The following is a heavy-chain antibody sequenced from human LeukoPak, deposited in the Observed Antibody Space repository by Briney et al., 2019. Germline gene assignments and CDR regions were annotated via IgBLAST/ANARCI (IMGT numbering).Heavy chain of an antibody. V-gene: IGHV1-2*02. D-gene: IGHD6-13*01. CDR2: INPNNGDA. CDR1: GNIFTGYY. Sequence: ASVKVSCKTSGNIFTGYYIHWVRQAPGRGLEWMGWINPNNGDANFAQKFQGRVTFTRDSSISTVYMDLSRLRSDGTAVYYCARAGAAAVPDWYFDLWGRGTLVTVSS. CDR3: ARAGAAAVPDWYFDL. J-gene: IGHJ2*01.